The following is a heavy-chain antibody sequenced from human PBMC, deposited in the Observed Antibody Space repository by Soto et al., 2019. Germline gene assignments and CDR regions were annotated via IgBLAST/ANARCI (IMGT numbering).Heavy chain of an antibody. V-gene: IGHV1-69*13. CDR3: ARDLEFRDGNISHLDY. CDR2: IIPIIGTP. J-gene: IGHJ4*02. D-gene: IGHD3-10*01. CDR1: GGTFRNHV. Sequence: SVKVSCKASGGTFRNHVFNWVRQAPGQGLEWMGGIIPIIGTPNYAQKFQGRVTITADASTSTVYLEVSSLRSQDTAVYYCARDLEFRDGNISHLDYWGQGTLVTVSS.